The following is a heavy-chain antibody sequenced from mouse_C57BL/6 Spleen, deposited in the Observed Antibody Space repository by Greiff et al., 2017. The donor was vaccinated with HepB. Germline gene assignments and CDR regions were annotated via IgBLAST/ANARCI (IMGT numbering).Heavy chain of an antibody. CDR1: GYAFSSSW. V-gene: IGHV1-82*01. CDR2: IYPGDGDT. J-gene: IGHJ2*01. CDR3: AIITTVVRGDY. Sequence: VQLKESGPELVKPGASVKISCKASGYAFSSSWMNGVKQRPGKGLEWIGRIYPGDGDTNYNGKFKGKATLTADKSSSTAYMQLSSLTSEDSAVYFCAIITTVVRGDYWGQGTTLTVSS. D-gene: IGHD1-1*01.